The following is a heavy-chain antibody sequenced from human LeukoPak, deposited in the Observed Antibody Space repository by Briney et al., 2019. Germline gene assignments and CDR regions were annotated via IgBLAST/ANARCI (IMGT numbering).Heavy chain of an antibody. J-gene: IGHJ4*02. CDR2: IYWNDDK. D-gene: IGHD2-2*01. CDR1: GFSLSTSGVG. CDR3: AHVRALGNCGSTSCLNFFDY. V-gene: IGHV2-5*01. Sequence: SGPTLVKPTQTLTLICTCSGFSLSTSGVGVGWIRQPPGKALEWLALIYWNDDKRYRPPLRSRLTITKDTSKNQVVLTVTNVDPVDTATYYCAHVRALGNCGSTSCLNFFDYWGQGTLVTVSS.